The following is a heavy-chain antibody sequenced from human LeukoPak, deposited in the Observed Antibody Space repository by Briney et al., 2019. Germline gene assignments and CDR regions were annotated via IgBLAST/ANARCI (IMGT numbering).Heavy chain of an antibody. Sequence: ASVKVSCKASGYTFTSYAMNWVRQAPGQGLEWMGWINTNTGNPTYAQGFTGRSVFSLDTSVSTAYLQISSLKAEDTAVYYCAMGYSYGPSDMDVWGKGTTVTISS. CDR3: AMGYSYGPSDMDV. CDR1: GYTFTSYA. V-gene: IGHV7-4-1*02. CDR2: INTNTGNP. D-gene: IGHD5-18*01. J-gene: IGHJ6*03.